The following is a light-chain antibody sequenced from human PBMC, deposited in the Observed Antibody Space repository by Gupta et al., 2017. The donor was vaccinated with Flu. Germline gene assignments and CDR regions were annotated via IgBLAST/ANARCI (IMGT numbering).Light chain of an antibody. CDR1: QSVSSY. CDR3: QQRSNWLT. J-gene: IGKJ4*01. CDR2: DAS. V-gene: IGKV3-11*01. Sequence: PGERATLSCRASQSVSSYLAWYQQKPGQAPRLLIYDASNRATGTPARFSGSGSGTDFTLTISSLEPEDFAVYYCQQRSNWLTFGGGTKVEIK.